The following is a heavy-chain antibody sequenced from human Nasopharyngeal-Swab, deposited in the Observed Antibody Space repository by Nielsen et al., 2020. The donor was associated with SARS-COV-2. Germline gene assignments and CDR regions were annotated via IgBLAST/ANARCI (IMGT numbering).Heavy chain of an antibody. D-gene: IGHD3-10*01. CDR2: ISYDGSNK. J-gene: IGHJ6*02. CDR1: GFTFSSYA. Sequence: GESLKIPCAASGFTFSSYAMHWGRQAPGKGLEWVAVISYDGSNKYYADSVKGRFTISRDKSKNTLYLQMNSLRAEDTAVYYCAREAMVRGKPTIHYYYGMDVWGQGTTVTVSS. V-gene: IGHV3-30-3*01. CDR3: AREAMVRGKPTIHYYYGMDV.